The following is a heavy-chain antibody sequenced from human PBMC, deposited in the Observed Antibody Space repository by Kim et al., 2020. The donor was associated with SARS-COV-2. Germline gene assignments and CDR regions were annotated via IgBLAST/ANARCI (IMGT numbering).Heavy chain of an antibody. CDR3: ARLRLYYYYGMDV. J-gene: IGHJ6*02. V-gene: IGHV4-34*01. D-gene: IGHD6-25*01. Sequence: NPPLKSRLTISVDTSKNQFSLKLSSVPAADTAVYYCARLRLYYYYGMDVWGQGTTVTVSS.